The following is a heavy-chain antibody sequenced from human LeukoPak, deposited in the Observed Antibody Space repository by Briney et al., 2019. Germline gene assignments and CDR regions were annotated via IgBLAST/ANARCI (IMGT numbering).Heavy chain of an antibody. Sequence: SETLSLTCTVSGGSISSYYWSWIRQPPGKGLEWIGYIYYSGSTYYNPSLKSRATISVDTSRNQFSLKLSSVTAADTAMYYCARASSSTVTSSFHSWGQGTLVTVSS. V-gene: IGHV4-59*06. J-gene: IGHJ4*02. CDR2: IYYSGST. CDR1: GGSISSYY. D-gene: IGHD4-17*01. CDR3: ARASSSTVTSSFHS.